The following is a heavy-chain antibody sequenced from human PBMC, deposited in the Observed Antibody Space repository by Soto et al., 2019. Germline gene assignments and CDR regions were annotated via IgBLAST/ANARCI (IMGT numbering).Heavy chain of an antibody. V-gene: IGHV4-31*03. CDR3: ARSGVTGVVIPSHWFDP. J-gene: IGHJ5*02. D-gene: IGHD2-21*02. Sequence: PXETLSLTCTVSGDSIGGVGYGSCIRQFPGRGLEWIGCISSSGSTYYNPALNNRISLSLDTSQNQFSLKLLSVTAADTAIYYCARSGVTGVVIPSHWFDPWGQGTLVTVSS. CDR2: ISSSGST. CDR1: GDSIGGVGY.